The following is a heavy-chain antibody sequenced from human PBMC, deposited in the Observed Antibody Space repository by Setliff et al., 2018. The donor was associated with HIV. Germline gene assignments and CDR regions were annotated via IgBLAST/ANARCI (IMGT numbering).Heavy chain of an antibody. V-gene: IGHV4-39*07. CDR3: ARTPARGILTGYPRGYLDD. CDR1: GGSVTSSTYY. CDR2: IYSTGSGRT. Sequence: SETLSLTCTVSGGSVTSSTYYWGWIRQPPGKGLEWIGNIYSTGSGRTYYSPSLKSRVTVSVDTSKNQFSLKLSSVTAADTAVYYCARTPARGILTGYPRGYLDDWGQGTLVTVSS. J-gene: IGHJ4*02. D-gene: IGHD3-9*01.